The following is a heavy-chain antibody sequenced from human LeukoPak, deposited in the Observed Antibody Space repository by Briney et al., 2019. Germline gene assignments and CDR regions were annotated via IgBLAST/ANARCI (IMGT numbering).Heavy chain of an antibody. V-gene: IGHV3-7*01. CDR3: ARGDFIKGRFDY. J-gene: IGHJ4*02. Sequence: GGSLRLSCVASGFTFSTYWMSWVRQAPGKGLEWVANIKQDGSEEYYVDSVKGRFTISRDNAKNSLYLQMNSLRAEDTAVYYCARGDFIKGRFDYWGQGTLVTVSS. CDR1: GFTFSTYW. D-gene: IGHD4-11*01. CDR2: IKQDGSEE.